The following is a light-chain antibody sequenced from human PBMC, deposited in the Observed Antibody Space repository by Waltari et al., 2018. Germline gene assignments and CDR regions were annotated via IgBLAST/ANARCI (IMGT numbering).Light chain of an antibody. CDR1: QSISVIF. Sequence: ELALTQSAGTLSLSPGDRAPLSCRASQSISVIFLAWYQVKPGQPPSLLIYGASSRAIDVPDRFSGIASGTDFTLTTSRVEPEVFAVYYCPEYGTSHGFTFGPGTKVDIK. J-gene: IGKJ3*01. V-gene: IGKV3-20*01. CDR2: GAS. CDR3: PEYGTSHGFT.